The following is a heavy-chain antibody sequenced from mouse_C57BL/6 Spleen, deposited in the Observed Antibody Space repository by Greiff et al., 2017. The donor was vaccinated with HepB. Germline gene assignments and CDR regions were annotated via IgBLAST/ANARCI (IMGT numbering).Heavy chain of an antibody. CDR2: INPNNGGT. CDR1: GYTFTDYY. V-gene: IGHV1-26*01. Sequence: EVQLQQSGPELVKPGASVKISCKASGYTFTDYYMNWVKQSHGKSLEWIGDINPNNGGTSYNQKFKGKATLTVDKSSSTAYMELRSLTSEDSAVYYCARTDGYYSDYWGQGTTLTVSS. D-gene: IGHD2-3*01. CDR3: ARTDGYYSDY. J-gene: IGHJ2*01.